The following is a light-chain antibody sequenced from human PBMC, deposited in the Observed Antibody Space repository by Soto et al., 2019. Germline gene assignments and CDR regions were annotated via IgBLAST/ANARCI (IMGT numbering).Light chain of an antibody. Sequence: EIVMTQSPATLSVSPRERASLSCRASQSVSSNLAWYQQKPGQTPRLLIYATSTRATGIPARFSGSGSGTEFTLTISSLQSEDFAVYYCQHYNNWPLTFGGGTKVDI. CDR1: QSVSSN. J-gene: IGKJ4*01. CDR3: QHYNNWPLT. V-gene: IGKV3-15*01. CDR2: ATS.